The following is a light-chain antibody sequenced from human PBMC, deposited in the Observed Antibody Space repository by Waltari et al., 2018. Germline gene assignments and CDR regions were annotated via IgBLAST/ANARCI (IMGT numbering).Light chain of an antibody. Sequence: TCRASQSISRVLAWYQQKPGNAPKLLIYQASSLESGVSSRFSGSGSGTEFTLTISSLQPDDFATYYCQQHVSYLYTFGQGTKLEIK. V-gene: IGKV1-5*03. J-gene: IGKJ2*01. CDR3: QQHVSYLYT. CDR1: QSISRV. CDR2: QAS.